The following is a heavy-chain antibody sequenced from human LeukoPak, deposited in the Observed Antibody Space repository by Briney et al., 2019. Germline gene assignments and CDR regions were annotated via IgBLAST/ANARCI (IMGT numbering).Heavy chain of an antibody. Sequence: GGSLTLSYAGSGFTSSSYALSWIRQAPGKGLEWVSGISGSGSSPYYADSVKGRFTISRDNSKNTLYLQMNSLKAEDTAVYYCAKAEVQWLVLFRYFYYWGQGTLVTVSS. V-gene: IGHV3-23*01. D-gene: IGHD6-19*01. J-gene: IGHJ4*02. CDR2: ISGSGSSP. CDR3: AKAEVQWLVLFRYFYY. CDR1: GFTSSSYA.